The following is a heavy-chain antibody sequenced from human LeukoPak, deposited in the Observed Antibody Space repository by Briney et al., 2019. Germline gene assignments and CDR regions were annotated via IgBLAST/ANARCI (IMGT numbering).Heavy chain of an antibody. CDR1: GFTFSSYA. CDR3: AKDVVSTRQNFDY. J-gene: IGHJ4*02. Sequence: GGSLRLSCAASGFTFSSYAMSWVRQAPGKGLEWVSAISASGGSTYYADSMKGRFTISRDNSKNTLYLQMNSLRAEDTAVYYCAKDVVSTRQNFDYWGQGTLVTVSS. V-gene: IGHV3-23*01. D-gene: IGHD5/OR15-5a*01. CDR2: ISASGGST.